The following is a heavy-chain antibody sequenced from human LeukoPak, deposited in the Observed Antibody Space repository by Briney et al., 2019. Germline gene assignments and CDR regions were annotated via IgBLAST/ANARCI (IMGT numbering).Heavy chain of an antibody. Sequence: ASVKVSCKASGYTFSSYGVSWVRQAPGQGLDWMGWIGAYNGNTNYAQKLQGRVTMTKDTSTRTAYMQLRSLRSDDTAVYYCARAGSITIFGVVVAHNWFDPWGQGTLVTVSS. D-gene: IGHD3-3*01. CDR3: ARAGSITIFGVVVAHNWFDP. V-gene: IGHV1-18*01. CDR1: GYTFSSYG. J-gene: IGHJ5*02. CDR2: IGAYNGNT.